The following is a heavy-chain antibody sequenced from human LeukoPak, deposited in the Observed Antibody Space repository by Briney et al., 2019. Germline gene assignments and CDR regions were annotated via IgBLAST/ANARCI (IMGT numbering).Heavy chain of an antibody. CDR1: GFTFDDYA. CDR2: ISWNSGSI. Sequence: GGSLRLSCAASGFTFDDYAMHWVRQAPGKGLEWVSGISWNSGSIGYADSVKGRFTTSRDNAKNSLYLQMNSLRAEDTALYYCAKDMGYYDSSGNDAFDIWGQGTMVTVSS. V-gene: IGHV3-9*01. CDR3: AKDMGYYDSSGNDAFDI. D-gene: IGHD3-22*01. J-gene: IGHJ3*02.